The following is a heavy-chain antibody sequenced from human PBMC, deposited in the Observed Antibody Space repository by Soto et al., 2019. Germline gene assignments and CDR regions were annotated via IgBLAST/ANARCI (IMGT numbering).Heavy chain of an antibody. V-gene: IGHV1-18*01. D-gene: IGHD1-26*01. J-gene: IGHJ5*02. CDR1: GYTFTSYG. Sequence: QVQLVQSGAEVKKPGASVKVSCKASGYTFTSYGLIWVRQAPGQGLEWMGRISAYNYNTNYAQKLQGRVTMTTDKSASTAYMELRSLRSDDTAVYYCARVVGALGHWFDPWGQGTLVTVSS. CDR2: ISAYNYNT. CDR3: ARVVGALGHWFDP.